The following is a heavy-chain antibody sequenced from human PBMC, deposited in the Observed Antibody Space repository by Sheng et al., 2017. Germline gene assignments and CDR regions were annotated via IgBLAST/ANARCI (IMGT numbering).Heavy chain of an antibody. CDR2: MYYRGNT. Sequence: QLQESGPRLVEPSGTLSLTCTVSGGSMSNKIEYWGWIRQRPGKGLEWIASMYYRGNTYYNPSLRNRVTKAIDTSKNQFFLNLTSVTAADTAVYFCARDGTDNRGHYMGAFDIWGRGTLVTVSS. CDR1: GGSMSNKIEY. V-gene: IGHV4-39*07. D-gene: IGHD3-22*01. CDR3: ARDGTDNRGHYMGAFDI. J-gene: IGHJ3*02.